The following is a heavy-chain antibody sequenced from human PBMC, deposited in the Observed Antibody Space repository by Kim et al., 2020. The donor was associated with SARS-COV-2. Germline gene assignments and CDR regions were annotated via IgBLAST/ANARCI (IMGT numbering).Heavy chain of an antibody. V-gene: IGHV4-59*08. Sequence: PPPRSRVTISVDPSKNQFSLKLSSVTAADTAVYYCARLRDYYYYGMDVWGQGTTVTVSS. CDR3: ARLRDYYYYGMDV. J-gene: IGHJ6*02.